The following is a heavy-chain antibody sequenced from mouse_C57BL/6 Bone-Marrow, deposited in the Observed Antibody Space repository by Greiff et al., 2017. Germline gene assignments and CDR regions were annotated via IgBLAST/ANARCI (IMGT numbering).Heavy chain of an antibody. CDR1: GYTFTDYE. CDR3: TQGAMDY. CDR2: IDPETGGT. Sequence: VKLQQSGAELVRPGASVTLSCKASGYTFTDYEMHWVKQTPVHGLEWIGAIDPETGGTAYNQKFKGKAILTADKSSSTAYMELRSLTSEDSAVYYCTQGAMDYWGPGTSVTVSS. J-gene: IGHJ4*01. V-gene: IGHV1-15*01.